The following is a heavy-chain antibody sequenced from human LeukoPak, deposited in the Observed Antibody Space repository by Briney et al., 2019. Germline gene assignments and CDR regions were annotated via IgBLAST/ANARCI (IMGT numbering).Heavy chain of an antibody. Sequence: GGSLRLSCAASGFTFTDHAMSWVRQTPDKGLEWVSSIHAGGGSTLYADSMKGRFTISRDNSKNTLFLQINGLRAEDTAVYYCARSSYSSSSSVWGQGTMVTVSS. CDR1: GFTFTDHA. CDR3: ARSSYSSSSSV. D-gene: IGHD6-6*01. CDR2: IHAGGGST. V-gene: IGHV3-23*01. J-gene: IGHJ3*01.